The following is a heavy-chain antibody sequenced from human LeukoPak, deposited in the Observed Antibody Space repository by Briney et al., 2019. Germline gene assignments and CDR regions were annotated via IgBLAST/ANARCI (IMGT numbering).Heavy chain of an antibody. CDR3: ARLRYCSGGSCYFTPSYFDY. CDR1: GGSISSYY. Sequence: SETLSLTCTVSGGSISSYYWSWIRQPPGKGLEWIGYIYYSGSTNYNPSLKSRVTISVDTSKNQSSLKLSSVTAADTAVYYCARLRYCSGGSCYFTPSYFDYWGQGTLVTVSS. J-gene: IGHJ4*02. V-gene: IGHV4-59*01. D-gene: IGHD2-15*01. CDR2: IYYSGST.